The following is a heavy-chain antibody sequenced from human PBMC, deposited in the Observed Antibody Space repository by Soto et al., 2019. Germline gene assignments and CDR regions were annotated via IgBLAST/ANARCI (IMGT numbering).Heavy chain of an antibody. D-gene: IGHD3-10*01. J-gene: IGHJ4*02. CDR2: ISYDGCDK. CDR1: GFPFTSYG. V-gene: IGHV3-30*03. CDR3: VGGQYYFDY. Sequence: QAQLVESGGGVVQPGRSLRLSCAASGFPFTSYGMHWVREGPDKGLEWVAIISYDGCDKYYADSVKGRFTISRDNSKNTLYPQMNSLRPEDTTLYYCVGGQYYFDYRGQGTLVIDST.